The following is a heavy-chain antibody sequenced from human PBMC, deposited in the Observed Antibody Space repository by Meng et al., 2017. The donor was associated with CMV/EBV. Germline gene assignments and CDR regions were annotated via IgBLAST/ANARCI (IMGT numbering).Heavy chain of an antibody. CDR3: ATDILTHFDY. Sequence: QGQLVQSGGDVKKPGSSLKVSCKASGYTFTSYGISWVRQAPGQGLEWMGWISAYNGNTNYAQKLQGRVTMTTDTSTSTAYMELRSLRSDDTAVYYCATDILTHFDYWGQGTLVTVSS. V-gene: IGHV1-18*01. D-gene: IGHD3-9*01. J-gene: IGHJ4*02. CDR2: ISAYNGNT. CDR1: GYTFTSYG.